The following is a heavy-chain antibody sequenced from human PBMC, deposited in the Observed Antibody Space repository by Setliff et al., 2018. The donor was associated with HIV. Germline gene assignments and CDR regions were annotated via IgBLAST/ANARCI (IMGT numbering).Heavy chain of an antibody. CDR2: IHTSGNA. D-gene: IGHD3-3*01. CDR1: GGSISSGTYF. V-gene: IGHV4-61*09. Sequence: SETLSLTCTVSGGSISSGTYFWSWIRQPAGKGLEWIGHIHTSGNANYNPSLNSRVTISVDTSKNHFSLKLSSVTAADTAVYYCARQRGGRVTIFGVSGGWFDPWGQGTLVTVSS. CDR3: ARQRGGRVTIFGVSGGWFDP. J-gene: IGHJ5*02.